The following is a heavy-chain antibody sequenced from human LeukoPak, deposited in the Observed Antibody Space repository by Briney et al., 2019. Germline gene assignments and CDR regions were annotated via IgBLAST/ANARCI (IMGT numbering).Heavy chain of an antibody. CDR2: IKSKTDGGTI. CDR3: TTVTLRPVGL. Sequence: GGSLRLPCAASGFSFTNAWMSWVRQAPGKGLEWVGRIKSKTDGGTIDYAAPVKGRFTISRDDSKNTLFLQMNSLKIEDTAVYYCTTVTLRPVGLWGQGTLVTVSS. D-gene: IGHD3-10*01. J-gene: IGHJ4*02. CDR1: GFSFTNAW. V-gene: IGHV3-15*05.